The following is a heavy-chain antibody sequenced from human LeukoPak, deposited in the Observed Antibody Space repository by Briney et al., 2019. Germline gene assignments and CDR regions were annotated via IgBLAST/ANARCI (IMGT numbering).Heavy chain of an antibody. Sequence: GGSLRLSCAASGFTFSSYSMNWVRQAPGKGLEWVPYISSSSSTIYYADSVKGRFTISRDNAKNSLYLQMNSLRAEDTAVYYCARDEDAYDSSGYYFGYWGQGTLVTVSS. J-gene: IGHJ4*02. V-gene: IGHV3-48*01. D-gene: IGHD3-22*01. CDR3: ARDEDAYDSSGYYFGY. CDR2: ISSSSSTI. CDR1: GFTFSSYS.